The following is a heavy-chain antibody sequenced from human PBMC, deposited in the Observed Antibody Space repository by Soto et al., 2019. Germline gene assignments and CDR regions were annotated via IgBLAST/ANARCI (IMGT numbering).Heavy chain of an antibody. CDR3: AKGILVKPPGTRTFDI. J-gene: IGHJ3*02. CDR2: IGGGDGST. CDR1: GFTFINYA. V-gene: IGHV3-23*01. Sequence: EVQLLESGGGLVQPGGSLRLSCAASGFTFINYAMSWVRQAPGKGLEWVSNIGGGDGSTYYADSVKGRFTISRDNSNSALYLQMNSLRVGDTAIYYCAKGILVKPPGTRTFDIWGQGTMVIVSS. D-gene: IGHD6-13*01.